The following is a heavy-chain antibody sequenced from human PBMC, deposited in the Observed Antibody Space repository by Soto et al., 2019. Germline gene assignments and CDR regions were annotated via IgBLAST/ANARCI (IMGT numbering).Heavy chain of an antibody. J-gene: IGHJ5*02. CDR2: IWADGSSQ. D-gene: IGHD3-3*01. V-gene: IGHV3-33*01. CDR1: GFTFSSYG. CDR3: ARGLLLDP. Sequence: PGGSLRLSCAASGFTFSSYGMHWVRQAPGKGLEWVAVIWADGSSQYYADSVKGRFTISRDNSRNTLYLQMNSLRAEDTAVYYCARGLLLDPWGQGTLVTVSS.